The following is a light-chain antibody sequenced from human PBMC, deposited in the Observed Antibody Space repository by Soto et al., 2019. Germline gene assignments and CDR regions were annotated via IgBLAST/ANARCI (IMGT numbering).Light chain of an antibody. V-gene: IGLV2-14*01. J-gene: IGLJ2*01. CDR3: SSYTSSSTRV. CDR2: EVS. CDR1: SSDVGGYNY. Sequence: QSVLTQPASVSGSPGQSITISCTGTSSDVGGYNYVSWYQHHPGKAPKLMIYEVSNRPSGASNRFSGSKSGYTASLTISGLQAEDEADYYCSSYTSSSTRVFGGGTQLTVL.